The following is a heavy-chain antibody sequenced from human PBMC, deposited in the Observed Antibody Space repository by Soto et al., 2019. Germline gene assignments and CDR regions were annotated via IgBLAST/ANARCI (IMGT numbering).Heavy chain of an antibody. CDR3: ARVRGSYFYFDY. D-gene: IGHD1-26*01. Sequence: SVKLSCKASGGTFSSYAISWVRQAPGQGLEWMGGIIPIFGTANYAQKFQGRVTITADESTSTAYMELSSLRSEDTAVYYCARVRGSYFYFDYWGQGTLVTVSS. CDR2: IIPIFGTA. J-gene: IGHJ4*02. CDR1: GGTFSSYA. V-gene: IGHV1-69*13.